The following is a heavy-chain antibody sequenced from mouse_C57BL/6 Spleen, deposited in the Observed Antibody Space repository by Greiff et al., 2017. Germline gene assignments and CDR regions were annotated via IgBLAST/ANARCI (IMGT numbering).Heavy chain of an antibody. V-gene: IGHV1-7*01. J-gene: IGHJ3*01. CDR1: GYPFTSYW. Sequence: QVQLQQSGAELAKPGASVKLSCKASGYPFTSYWMHWVKQRPGQGLEWIGYINPSSGYTKYNQKFKDKATLTADKSSSTAYMQLSSLTYEDSAVYYCAREGYGSSYLFAYCGQGTLVTVSA. CDR3: AREGYGSSYLFAY. CDR2: INPSSGYT. D-gene: IGHD1-1*01.